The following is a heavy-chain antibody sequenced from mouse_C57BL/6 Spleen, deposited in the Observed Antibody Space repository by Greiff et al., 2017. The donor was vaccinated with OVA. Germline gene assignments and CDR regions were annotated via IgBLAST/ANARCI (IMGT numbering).Heavy chain of an antibody. CDR2: IDPNSGGT. D-gene: IGHD2-1*01. CDR3: ARDVYYGNYVAWFAY. Sequence: QAQLQQPGAELVKPGASVKLSCKASGYTFTSYWMHWVKQRPGRGLEWIGRIDPNSGGTKYNEKFKSKATLTVDKPCSTAYMQLSSLTSEDSAVYYCARDVYYGNYVAWFAYWGQGTLVTVSA. J-gene: IGHJ3*01. V-gene: IGHV1-72*01. CDR1: GYTFTSYW.